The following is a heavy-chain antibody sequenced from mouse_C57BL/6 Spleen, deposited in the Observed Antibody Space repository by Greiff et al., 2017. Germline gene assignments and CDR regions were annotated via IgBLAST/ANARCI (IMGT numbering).Heavy chain of an antibody. CDR2: IDPETGGT. V-gene: IGHV1-15*01. CDR1: GYTVTDYE. D-gene: IGHD2-3*01. Sequence: QVQLQQSGAELVRPGASVTMSCKASGYTVTDYEMHWVKQTPVHGLEWIGAIDPETGGTAYNQKFKGKAILTADKSSSTAYLELRSLPSEVPAVYYCTRQDGYYSFDYWGQGTTLTVSS. CDR3: TRQDGYYSFDY. J-gene: IGHJ2*01.